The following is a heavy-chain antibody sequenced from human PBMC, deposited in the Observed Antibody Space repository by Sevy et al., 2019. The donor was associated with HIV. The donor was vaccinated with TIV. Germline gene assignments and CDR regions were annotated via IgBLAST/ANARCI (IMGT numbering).Heavy chain of an antibody. Sequence: GGCLRLSCAASGFTFGNYAMTWVRQAAGKGLEWVSSISGTGGTTYYADSVKGRFTISSDNSKNTLYIQMNSLRAEDTAVYYCAKDRIEGARKLDYWGQGTLVTVSS. J-gene: IGHJ4*02. CDR3: AKDRIEGARKLDY. CDR2: ISGTGGTT. V-gene: IGHV3-23*01. D-gene: IGHD1-26*01. CDR1: GFTFGNYA.